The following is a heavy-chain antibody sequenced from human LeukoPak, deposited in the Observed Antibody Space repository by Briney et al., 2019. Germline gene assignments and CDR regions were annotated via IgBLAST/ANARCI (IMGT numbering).Heavy chain of an antibody. CDR2: ISGSGGST. Sequence: GGSLRLSCAASGFTFSSYAMSWVRQAPGKGLEWVSAISGSGGSTYYADSVKGRFTISRDNSKNTLYLQMNNLRAEDTAVYYCAKEEYYYDSSGYSPAFDYWGQGTLVTVSS. D-gene: IGHD3-22*01. CDR1: GFTFSSYA. J-gene: IGHJ4*02. CDR3: AKEEYYYDSSGYSPAFDY. V-gene: IGHV3-23*01.